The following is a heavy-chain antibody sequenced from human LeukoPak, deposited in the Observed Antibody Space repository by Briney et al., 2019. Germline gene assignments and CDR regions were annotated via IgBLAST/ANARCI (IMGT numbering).Heavy chain of an antibody. J-gene: IGHJ6*02. CDR3: NLGIAVAGTPYYYGMDV. CDR1: GYTFTGYY. CDR2: INPNSGGT. V-gene: IGHV1-2*02. D-gene: IGHD6-19*01. Sequence: AAPVKVSCKASGYTFTGYYMHWVRQAPGQGLEWMGWINPNSGGTNYAQKFQGRVTMTRDTSISTAYMELSRLRSDDTAVYYCNLGIAVAGTPYYYGMDVWGQGTTVTVSS.